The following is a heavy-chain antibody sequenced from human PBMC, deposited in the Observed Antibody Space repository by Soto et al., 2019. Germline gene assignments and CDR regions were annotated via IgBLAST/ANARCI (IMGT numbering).Heavy chain of an antibody. D-gene: IGHD1-20*01. CDR2: INHSGST. J-gene: IGHJ6*02. CDR1: GGSFSGYY. Sequence: SETLSLTCAVYGGSFSGYYWSWIRQPPGKGLEWIGEINHSGSTNYNPSLKSRVTISVDTSKNQFSLKLSSVTAADTAVYYCARDGITGTYYYYYGMDVWGQGTTVTVSS. V-gene: IGHV4-34*01. CDR3: ARDGITGTYYYYYGMDV.